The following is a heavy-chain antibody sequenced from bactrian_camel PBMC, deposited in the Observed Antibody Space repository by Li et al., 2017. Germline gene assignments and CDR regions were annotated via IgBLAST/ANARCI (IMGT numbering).Heavy chain of an antibody. CDR2: IDSDGRT. V-gene: IGHV3S53*01. J-gene: IGHJ4*01. CDR3: AARSGGGMCAFQSQFDY. Sequence: HVQLVESGGGSVQAGGSLRLSCAASGSDFNPNYMVVGWFRQGPGKDREAVAAIDSDGRTSYAESVKGRFTISQGNAKNTLYLQMNKLKPEDTAMYYCAARSGGGMCAFQSQFDYWGQGTQVTVS. CDR1: GSDFNPNY. D-gene: IGHD5*01.